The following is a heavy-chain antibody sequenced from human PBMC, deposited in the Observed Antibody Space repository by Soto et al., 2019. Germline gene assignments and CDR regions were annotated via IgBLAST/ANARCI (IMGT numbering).Heavy chain of an antibody. D-gene: IGHD2-21*02. Sequence: QVQLVESGGGVVQPGRSLRLSCAASGFTFXXYGMHWVRQAPGKGLEWVAVISYDGSNKYYADSVKGRFTVSRDKSKNTLYLQVNSLRAEDTAVYYCAKDKVPVVVTAPFDYWGQGTLVTVSS. CDR1: GFTFXXYG. CDR2: ISYDGSNK. CDR3: AKDKVPVVVTAPFDY. J-gene: IGHJ4*02. V-gene: IGHV3-30*18.